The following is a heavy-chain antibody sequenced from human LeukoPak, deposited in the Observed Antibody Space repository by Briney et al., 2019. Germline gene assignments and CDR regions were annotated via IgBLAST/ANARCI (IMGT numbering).Heavy chain of an antibody. CDR3: ATDSENRWGDSDAFDI. Sequence: ASVKVSCKVSGYTLTELSMHWVRQAPGKGLEWMGAFEPEDGETIYAQKFQGRVTMTEDTSTDTAYMELSSLRSEDTAVYYCATDSENRWGDSDAFDIWGQGAMVTVSS. CDR2: FEPEDGET. CDR1: GYTLTELS. J-gene: IGHJ3*02. D-gene: IGHD2-21*02. V-gene: IGHV1-24*01.